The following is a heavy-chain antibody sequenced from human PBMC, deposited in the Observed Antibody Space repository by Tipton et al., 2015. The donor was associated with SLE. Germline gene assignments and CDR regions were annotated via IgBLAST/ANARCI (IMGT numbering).Heavy chain of an antibody. D-gene: IGHD2-21*01. CDR1: GYSFDTYW. Sequence: QSGPEVKKPGESLKISCKASGYSFDTYWIGWVRQMPGKGLEWMGIIHPGDSDITYSPSFQGRVTISADKSINTAYLQWSSLKASDSAMYFCARHWDVVLANRFYYYGMDVWGQGTTVTVSS. CDR3: ARHWDVVLANRFYYYGMDV. CDR2: IHPGDSDI. J-gene: IGHJ6*02. V-gene: IGHV5-51*01.